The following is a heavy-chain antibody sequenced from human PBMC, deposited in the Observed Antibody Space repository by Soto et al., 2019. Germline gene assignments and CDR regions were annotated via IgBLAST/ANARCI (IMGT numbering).Heavy chain of an antibody. Sequence: SETLALTCTVSGGSISSYYWSWIRQPPGKGLEWIGYIYYSGSTNYNPSLKSRVTISVDTSKNQFSLKLSSVTAADTAVYYCARDKAADYYYYGMDVWGQGTTVTVSS. D-gene: IGHD6-13*01. CDR1: GGSISSYY. CDR2: IYYSGST. CDR3: ARDKAADYYYYGMDV. J-gene: IGHJ6*02. V-gene: IGHV4-59*01.